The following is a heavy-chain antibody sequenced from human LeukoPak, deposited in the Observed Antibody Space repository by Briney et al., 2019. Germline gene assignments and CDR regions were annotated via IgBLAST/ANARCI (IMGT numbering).Heavy chain of an antibody. Sequence: GGSLRLSCAASGFTFSSYEMNWVRQAPGKGLEWVSYISSSGSTIYYADSVKGRFTISRDNAKNSPYLQMNSLRAEDTAVYYCARALAGISDYWGQGTLVTVSS. CDR1: GFTFSSYE. V-gene: IGHV3-48*03. J-gene: IGHJ4*02. D-gene: IGHD6-13*01. CDR3: ARALAGISDY. CDR2: ISSSGSTI.